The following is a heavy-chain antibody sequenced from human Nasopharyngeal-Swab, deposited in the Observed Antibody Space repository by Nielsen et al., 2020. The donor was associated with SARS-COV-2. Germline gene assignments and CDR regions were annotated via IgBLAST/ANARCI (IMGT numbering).Heavy chain of an antibody. CDR3: ARESTPHCSSTSCLPDY. J-gene: IGHJ4*02. V-gene: IGHV3-33*01. D-gene: IGHD2-2*01. CDR2: IWYDGSNK. CDR1: GFTFSSYG. Sequence: GGSLRLSYAASGFTFSSYGMHWVRQAPGKGLEWVAVIWYDGSNKYYADSVKGRFTISRDNSKNTLYLQMNSLRAEDTAVYYCARESTPHCSSTSCLPDYWGQGTLVTVSS.